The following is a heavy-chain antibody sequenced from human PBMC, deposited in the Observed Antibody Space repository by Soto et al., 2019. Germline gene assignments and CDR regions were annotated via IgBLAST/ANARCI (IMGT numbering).Heavy chain of an antibody. CDR2: ISGYNGNT. CDR3: ARANTWVTGRVGTH. CDR1: GYSFTNYG. Sequence: QIHLEQSRIEMKEPGTSLKISCATSGYSFTNYGISWVRQAPGQGLEWMGWISGYNGNTKYSQSFHDRGVMTADKFTSPGYLEMMNLRANDTAVYYCARANTWVTGRVGTHWGQGTKVTVSS. J-gene: IGHJ4*02. D-gene: IGHD1-1*01. V-gene: IGHV1-18*01.